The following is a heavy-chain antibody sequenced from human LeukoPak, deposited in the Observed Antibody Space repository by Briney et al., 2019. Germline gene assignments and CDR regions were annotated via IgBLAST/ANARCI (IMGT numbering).Heavy chain of an antibody. CDR3: ARGSYYYDGSGHHYYFDY. V-gene: IGHV3-7*03. CDR1: GFTFSSYW. J-gene: IGHJ4*02. Sequence: GGSLRLSCAASGFTFSSYWISWVRQAPGKGLEWVANIKRDGSEKYYVDSVKGRFTISRDNARNSLYLQMNSLRAEDTAVYYCARGSYYYDGSGHHYYFDYWGQGTLVTVSS. CDR2: IKRDGSEK. D-gene: IGHD3-22*01.